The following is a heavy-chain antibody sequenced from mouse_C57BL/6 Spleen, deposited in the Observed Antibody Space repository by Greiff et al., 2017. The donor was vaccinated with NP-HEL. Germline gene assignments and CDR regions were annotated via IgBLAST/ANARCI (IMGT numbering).Heavy chain of an antibody. CDR1: GFSLTSYG. Sequence: VQLQQSGPGLVAPSQSLSITCTVSGFSLTSYGVHWVRQPPGKGLEWLVVIWSDGSTTYNSALKSRLSISKDNAKSQVFLKMNSLQTDDTAMYYCARQSGYDVAWFAYWGQGTLVTVSA. V-gene: IGHV2-6-1*01. CDR3: ARQSGYDVAWFAY. D-gene: IGHD2-2*01. CDR2: IWSDGST. J-gene: IGHJ3*01.